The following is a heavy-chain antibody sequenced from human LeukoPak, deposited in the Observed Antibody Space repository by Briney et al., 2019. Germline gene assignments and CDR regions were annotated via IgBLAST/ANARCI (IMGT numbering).Heavy chain of an antibody. CDR1: GFTFSTYW. Sequence: PGGSLRLSRAASGFTFSTYWMSWVRQAPGKGLEWVANIKQDGSDKYYVDSVKGRFTISRDNAKNSLYLQMNSLRAEDTAVYYCARVDCSSTSCPGTYFDYWGQGTLVTVSS. D-gene: IGHD2-2*01. CDR3: ARVDCSSTSCPGTYFDY. J-gene: IGHJ4*02. CDR2: IKQDGSDK. V-gene: IGHV3-7*01.